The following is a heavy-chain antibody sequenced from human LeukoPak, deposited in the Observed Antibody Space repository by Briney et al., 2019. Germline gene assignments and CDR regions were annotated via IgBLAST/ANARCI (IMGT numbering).Heavy chain of an antibody. CDR2: IWYDGSNK. CDR1: GFTFSSYG. V-gene: IGHV3-33*01. CDR3: ARDQGGNSWIHDAFDI. Sequence: PGGSLRLSCAASGFTFSSYGMHWVRQAPGKGLEWVAVIWYDGSNKYYADSVKGRFTISRDNSMNTLYLQMNSLRAEDTAVYYCARDQGGNSWIHDAFDIWGQGTMVTVSS. D-gene: IGHD6-13*01. J-gene: IGHJ3*02.